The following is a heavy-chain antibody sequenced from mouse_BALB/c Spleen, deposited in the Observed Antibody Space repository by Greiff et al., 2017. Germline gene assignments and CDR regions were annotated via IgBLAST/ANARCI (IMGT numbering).Heavy chain of an antibody. V-gene: IGHV3-6*02. CDR3: ARGGNDGTEDY. CDR1: GYSITSGYY. Sequence: VQLKQSGPGLVKPSQSLSLTCSVTGYSITSGYYWNWIRQFPGNKLEWMGYISYDGSNNYNPSLKNRISITRDTSKNQFFLKLNSVTTEDTATYDCARGGNDGTEDYWGQGTTLTVSS. D-gene: IGHD2-3*01. J-gene: IGHJ2*01. CDR2: ISYDGSN.